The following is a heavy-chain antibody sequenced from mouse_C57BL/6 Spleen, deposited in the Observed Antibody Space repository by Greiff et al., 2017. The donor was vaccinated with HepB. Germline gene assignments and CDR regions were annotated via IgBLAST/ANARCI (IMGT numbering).Heavy chain of an antibody. CDR3: ARGDCGSGPRYFDD. CDR1: GYTFTSYW. D-gene: IGHD1-1*01. Sequence: QVQLQQPGAELVKPGASVKLSCKASGYTFTSYWMHWVKQRPGQGLEWIGMIHPNSGSTNYNEKFKSKATLTVDKSSSTAYMQLSSLTSEDSAVYYCARGDCGSGPRYFDDWGTGTTVTVSS. J-gene: IGHJ1*03. V-gene: IGHV1-64*01. CDR2: IHPNSGST.